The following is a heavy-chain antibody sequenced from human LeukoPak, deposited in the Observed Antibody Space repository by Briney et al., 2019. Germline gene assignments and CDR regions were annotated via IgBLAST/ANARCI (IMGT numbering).Heavy chain of an antibody. CDR3: TRLALYGDYRDAFDI. V-gene: IGHV3-73*01. CDR1: GFTFSGSA. J-gene: IGHJ3*02. Sequence: GGSLRLSCAASGFTFSGSAMHWVRQASGKGLEWVGRIRSKANSYATAYAASVEGRFTISRDDSKNTAYLQMNILKTEDTAVYYCTRLALYGDYRDAFDIWGQGTMVTVSS. D-gene: IGHD4-17*01. CDR2: IRSKANSYAT.